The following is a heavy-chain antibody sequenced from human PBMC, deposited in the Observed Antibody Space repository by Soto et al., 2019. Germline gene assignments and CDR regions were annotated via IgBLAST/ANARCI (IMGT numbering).Heavy chain of an antibody. V-gene: IGHV4-59*01. Sequence: SETLSLTCTVSGGSIGSYYWSWIRQPPGKGLEWIGYIYYSGNTNYNPSLKSRVTISVDTSKNQFSLKLSSVTAADTAVYYCARGAAAGDYYYYGMDVWGQGTTVTVSS. J-gene: IGHJ6*02. CDR1: GGSIGSYY. CDR3: ARGAAAGDYYYYGMDV. D-gene: IGHD6-13*01. CDR2: IYYSGNT.